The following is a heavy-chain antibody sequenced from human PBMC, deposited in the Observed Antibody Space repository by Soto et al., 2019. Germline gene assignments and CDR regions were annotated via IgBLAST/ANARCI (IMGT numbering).Heavy chain of an antibody. V-gene: IGHV1-3*01. J-gene: IGHJ4*02. D-gene: IGHD3-3*01. CDR2: INAGNGNT. CDR3: ARGPRITIFGVVIHYFDY. Sequence: GASVKVSCKASGYTFTSYAMHWVRQAPGQRLEWMGWINAGNGNTKYSQKFQGRVTITRDTSASTAYMELSSLRSEDTAVYYCARGPRITIFGVVIHYFDYWGQGALVTAPQ. CDR1: GYTFTSYA.